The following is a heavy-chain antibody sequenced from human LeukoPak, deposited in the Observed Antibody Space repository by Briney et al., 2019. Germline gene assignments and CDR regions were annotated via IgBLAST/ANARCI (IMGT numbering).Heavy chain of an antibody. Sequence: GGSLRLSCAASGFTFSSYWMSWVRQAPGKGLEWVANIKQDGSEKYFVDSVKGRFTISRDNAKNSLYLQMNSLRAEDTAVYYCARDGYNYRLGYWGQGTLVTVSS. J-gene: IGHJ4*02. CDR2: IKQDGSEK. CDR1: GFTFSSYW. D-gene: IGHD5-24*01. V-gene: IGHV3-7*03. CDR3: ARDGYNYRLGY.